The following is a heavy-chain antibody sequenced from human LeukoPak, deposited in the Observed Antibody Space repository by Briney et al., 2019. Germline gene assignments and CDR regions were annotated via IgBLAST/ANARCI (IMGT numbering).Heavy chain of an antibody. V-gene: IGHV3-30-3*01. CDR3: ARGAQQLVDY. CDR2: ISYDGSNK. D-gene: IGHD6-13*01. Sequence: PGRSLRLSCAASGFTFSSYAMNWVRQAPGKGLEWVAVISYDGSNKYYADSVKGRFTISGDNSKNTLYLQMNSLRAEDTAVYYCARGAQQLVDYWGQGTLVTVSS. J-gene: IGHJ4*02. CDR1: GFTFSSYA.